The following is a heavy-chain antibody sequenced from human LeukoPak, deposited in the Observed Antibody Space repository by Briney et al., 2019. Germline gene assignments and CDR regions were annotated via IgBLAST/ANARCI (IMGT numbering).Heavy chain of an antibody. J-gene: IGHJ1*01. D-gene: IGHD2-2*01. CDR3: AKTCSSTSCHNGYFQH. CDR1: GFTFSSYG. CDR2: IRYDGSNK. Sequence: GGSLRLSCAASGFTFSSYGMHWVRQAPGKGLEWVAFIRYDGSNKYYADSVKGRFTISRDNSKNTLYLQMNSLRAEDTAVYYCAKTCSSTSCHNGYFQHWGQGTLATVSS. V-gene: IGHV3-30*02.